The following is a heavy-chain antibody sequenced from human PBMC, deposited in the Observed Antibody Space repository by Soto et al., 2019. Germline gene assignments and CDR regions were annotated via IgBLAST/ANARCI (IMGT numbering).Heavy chain of an antibody. CDR3: AREAFGQNYYYYGMDV. D-gene: IGHD3-16*01. CDR1: GGTFSSYT. J-gene: IGHJ6*02. CDR2: IIPILGIA. V-gene: IGHV1-69*08. Sequence: QVQLVQSGAEVKKPGSSVKVSCKASGGTFSSYTISWVRQAPGQGLEWMGRIIPILGIANYAQKFQGRVTITADKSTSTAYMELSSLRSEDTGVYYCAREAFGQNYYYYGMDVWGQGTTVTVSS.